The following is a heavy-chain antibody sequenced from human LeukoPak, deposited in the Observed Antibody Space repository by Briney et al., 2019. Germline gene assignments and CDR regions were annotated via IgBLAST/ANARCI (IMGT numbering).Heavy chain of an antibody. CDR3: ARHNYGYDY. D-gene: IGHD3-10*01. V-gene: IGHV3-74*01. Sequence: GGSLRLSCAASGFTFRSYWMHWVRQAPGKGLVWVSHIHSDGSSTSYADSVQGRFTISRDNAKNTLYLQMNSLRAEDTAVYYCARHNYGYDYWGQGTLVTVSS. J-gene: IGHJ4*02. CDR2: IHSDGSST. CDR1: GFTFRSYW.